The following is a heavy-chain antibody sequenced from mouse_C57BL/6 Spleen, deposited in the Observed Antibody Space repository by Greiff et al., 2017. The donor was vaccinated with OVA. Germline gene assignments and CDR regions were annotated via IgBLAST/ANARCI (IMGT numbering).Heavy chain of an antibody. D-gene: IGHD1-1*01. Sequence: EVQLQQPGAELVRPGASVKLSCTASGFNIKDDYMHWVKQRPEQGLEWIGWIDPENGDTEYASKFQGKATITADTSSNTAYLQLSSLTSEDTAVYYCTTGYGSSYRYFDVWGTGTTVTVSS. CDR1: GFNIKDDY. CDR3: TTGYGSSYRYFDV. J-gene: IGHJ1*03. V-gene: IGHV14-4*01. CDR2: IDPENGDT.